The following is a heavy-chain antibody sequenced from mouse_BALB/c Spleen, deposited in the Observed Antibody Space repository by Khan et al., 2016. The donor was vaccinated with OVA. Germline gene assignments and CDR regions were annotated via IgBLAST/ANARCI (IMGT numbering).Heavy chain of an antibody. V-gene: IGHV9-3-1*01. CDR2: INTYTGEP. D-gene: IGHD2-10*01. Sequence: QIQLVQSGPELKKPGETVKISCKASGHTFTNFGMNWVKQAPGKGLKWMGWINTYTGEPTYADDFNGRFAFSLEASAGTAYLQINNLTNEDTATYFCARPPYFSYAMDNWGQGTSGTVSS. J-gene: IGHJ4*01. CDR3: ARPPYFSYAMDN. CDR1: GHTFTNFG.